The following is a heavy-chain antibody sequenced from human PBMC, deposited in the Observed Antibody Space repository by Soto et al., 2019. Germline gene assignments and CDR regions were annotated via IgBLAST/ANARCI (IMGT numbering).Heavy chain of an antibody. CDR1: GCSISSGGYY. Sequence: LSLTCTVSGCSISSGGYYWSWIRQHPGKGLEWIGYIYYSGSTYYNPSLKSRVTISVDTSKNQFSLKLSSVTAADTAVYYCARARWAYFDYWGQGPLVTVSS. CDR3: ARARWAYFDY. CDR2: IYYSGST. D-gene: IGHD6-13*01. J-gene: IGHJ4*02. V-gene: IGHV4-31*03.